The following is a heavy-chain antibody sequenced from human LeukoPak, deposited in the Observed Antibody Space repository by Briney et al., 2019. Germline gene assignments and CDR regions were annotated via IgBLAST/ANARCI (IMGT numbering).Heavy chain of an antibody. D-gene: IGHD3-22*01. CDR3: ARHGLRRGDSSGYYYN. Sequence: SETLSLTCTVSGGSISSSSYYWGWIRQPPGKGLEWIGSIYYSGSTQYNPSLKSRVTISVDTSKHQFALKLSSVTAADTAVYYCARHGLRRGDSSGYYYNWGQGTLVTVSS. J-gene: IGHJ4*02. CDR2: IYYSGST. CDR1: GGSISSSSYY. V-gene: IGHV4-39*01.